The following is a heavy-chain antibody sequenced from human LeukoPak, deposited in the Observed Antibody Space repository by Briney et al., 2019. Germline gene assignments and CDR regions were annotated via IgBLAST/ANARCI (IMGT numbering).Heavy chain of an antibody. CDR1: GFPFNSYW. Sequence: PGGSLRLSRAASGFPFNSYWMSWVRQAPGRGLEWVANIKEDGSEKFYVDSVKGRFTISRDNAKNSLFLQMTSLRAEDTALYYCAREVGSYYSNPTTYFDYWGQGTLVTVSS. CDR3: AREVGSYYSNPTTYFDY. CDR2: IKEDGSEK. V-gene: IGHV3-7*01. D-gene: IGHD4-11*01. J-gene: IGHJ4*02.